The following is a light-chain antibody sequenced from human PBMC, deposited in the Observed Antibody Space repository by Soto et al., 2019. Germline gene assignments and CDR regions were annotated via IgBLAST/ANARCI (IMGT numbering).Light chain of an antibody. CDR1: QGIRDA. CDR2: AAS. Sequence: DIPMTQSPSSLSASVGDRVTITCRASQGIRDALGWYQQKPGKAPKRLIYAASSLQSGVPSRFSGSGSGTEFTLTISSLQREDFATYYCLQHNSYPQTFGQGTKVEIK. V-gene: IGKV1-17*01. CDR3: LQHNSYPQT. J-gene: IGKJ1*01.